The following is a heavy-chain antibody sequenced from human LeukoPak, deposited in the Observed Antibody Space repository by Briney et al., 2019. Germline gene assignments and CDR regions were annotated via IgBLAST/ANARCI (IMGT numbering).Heavy chain of an antibody. D-gene: IGHD7-27*01. CDR1: GFTFSSYS. CDR3: ARDAAGDRPFDY. Sequence: GGSLRLSCAASGFTFSSYSMNWVRQAPGKGLEWVSSISSSSYIYYADSVKGRFTISRDNAKNSLYLQMNSLRAEDTAVYYCARDAAGDRPFDYWGQGTLVTVSS. V-gene: IGHV3-21*01. J-gene: IGHJ4*02. CDR2: ISSSSYI.